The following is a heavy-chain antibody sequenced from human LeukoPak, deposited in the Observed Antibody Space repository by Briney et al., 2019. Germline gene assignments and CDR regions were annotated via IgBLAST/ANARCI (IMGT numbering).Heavy chain of an antibody. J-gene: IGHJ4*02. CDR1: GFTFSSAW. V-gene: IGHV3-15*01. D-gene: IGHD2-21*02. CDR3: TTEVIVVVTATDDY. CDR2: IKSKTDGGTT. Sequence: GGSLRLSCAASGFTFSSAWMSRVRQAPGKGLEWVGRIKSKTDGGTTDYAAPVKGRFTISRDDSKNTLYLQMNSLKTEDTAVYYCTTEVIVVVTATDDYWGQGTLVTVSS.